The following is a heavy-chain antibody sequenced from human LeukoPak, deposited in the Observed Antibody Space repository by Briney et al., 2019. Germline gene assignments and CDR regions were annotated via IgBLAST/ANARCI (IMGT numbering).Heavy chain of an antibody. CDR3: VKDWDTVTFDY. J-gene: IGHJ4*02. CDR1: GFTFSSYA. CDR2: ISSNGGST. D-gene: IGHD4-17*01. Sequence: GGALRLSCSASGFTFSSYAMHWVRQAPGKGLEYVSAISSNGGSTYYADSVKGRFTISRDNSKNTLYLQMSSLRAEDTAVYYCVKDWDTVTFDYWGQGTLVTVSS. V-gene: IGHV3-64D*06.